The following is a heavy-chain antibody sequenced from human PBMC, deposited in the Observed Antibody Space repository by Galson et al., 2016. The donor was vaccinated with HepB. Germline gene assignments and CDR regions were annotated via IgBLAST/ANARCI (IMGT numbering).Heavy chain of an antibody. Sequence: SVKVSCKASGGTFSNYIITWVRQAPGQGPERMGGIVPVFGTTNYAQKFQDRVTITADKSTNIAYMELRSLTSEDTAVYYCAKDRNYILQYYFGMDVWGQGTTVTVSS. CDR2: IVPVFGTT. D-gene: IGHD3-10*01. CDR3: AKDRNYILQYYFGMDV. CDR1: GGTFSNYI. J-gene: IGHJ6*02. V-gene: IGHV1-69*06.